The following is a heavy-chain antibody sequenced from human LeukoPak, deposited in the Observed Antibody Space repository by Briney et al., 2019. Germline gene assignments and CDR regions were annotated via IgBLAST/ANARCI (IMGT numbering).Heavy chain of an antibody. D-gene: IGHD3-9*01. CDR1: GGSFSGYY. CDR2: INHSGST. J-gene: IGHJ6*02. Sequence: SETLSLTCAVYGGSFSGYYWSWIRQPPGKGLEWIGEINHSGSTNYNPSLKSRVTISVDTSKNQFSLKLSSVTAADTAVYYCASSLPACDILTGYYYYYGMDVWGQGTTVTVSS. CDR3: ASSLPACDILTGYYYYYGMDV. V-gene: IGHV4-34*01.